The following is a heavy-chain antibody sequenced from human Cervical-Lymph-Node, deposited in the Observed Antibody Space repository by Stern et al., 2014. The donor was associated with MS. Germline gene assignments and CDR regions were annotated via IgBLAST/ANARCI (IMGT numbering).Heavy chain of an antibody. CDR1: GYTFTSSG. V-gene: IGHV1-18*01. CDR2: INTYNGDT. CDR3: ARDTAQVASWYFDL. D-gene: IGHD2-21*02. Sequence: QLVQSGVEVKKPGASVKVSCKASGYTFTSSGITWVRQAPGQGLEWMGWINTYNGDTTYAQKLHGIVTMTTDTSTTTAHMEVRSLRYDDTAVYYCARDTAQVASWYFDLWGRGTLVTVSS. J-gene: IGHJ2*01.